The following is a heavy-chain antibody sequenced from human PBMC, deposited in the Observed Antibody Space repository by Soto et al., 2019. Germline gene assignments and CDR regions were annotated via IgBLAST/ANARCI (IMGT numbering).Heavy chain of an antibody. Sequence: PSETLSLTCTVSGGSISSSSYYWGWIRQPPGKGLGWIGSIYYSGSTYYNPSLKSRVTISVDTSKNQFSLKLSSVTAADTAVYYCARDTWSVTIFGVVIRGYFDYWGQGTLVTVSS. D-gene: IGHD3-3*01. CDR2: IYYSGST. V-gene: IGHV4-39*02. CDR3: ARDTWSVTIFGVVIRGYFDY. J-gene: IGHJ4*02. CDR1: GGSISSSSYY.